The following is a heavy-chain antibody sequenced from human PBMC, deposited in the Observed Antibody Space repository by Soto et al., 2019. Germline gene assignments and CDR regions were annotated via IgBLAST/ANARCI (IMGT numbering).Heavy chain of an antibody. V-gene: IGHV3-23*01. Sequence: EVQVLESGGGLVQPGGSLRLSCAVSGFTFSSYGMSWVRQAPGKGLEWVSGISGSGGDTYYADSVKGRFTISRDNSKNTLYLQMNSLRAEDTAVYYCAKEGIRGSRFYYFYCMDVWGKGTTVTVSS. CDR3: AKEGIRGSRFYYFYCMDV. CDR1: GFTFSSYG. J-gene: IGHJ6*03. CDR2: ISGSGGDT. D-gene: IGHD2-15*01.